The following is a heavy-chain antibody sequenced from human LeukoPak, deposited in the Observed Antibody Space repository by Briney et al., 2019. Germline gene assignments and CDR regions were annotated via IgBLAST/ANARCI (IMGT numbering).Heavy chain of an antibody. CDR3: AREILGGFNPGAY. CDR1: LDTTTSNF. Sequence: SETLSLTCTVSLDTTTSNFWSWVRQPPGKGLEWIGEIHRSGSPNYNPSLQSRVTISIDRSRNQIVLELSSVTAADTAVYYCAREILGGFNPGAYWAQGTLVTVSS. CDR2: IHRSGSP. J-gene: IGHJ4*02. D-gene: IGHD1-14*01. V-gene: IGHV4-4*02.